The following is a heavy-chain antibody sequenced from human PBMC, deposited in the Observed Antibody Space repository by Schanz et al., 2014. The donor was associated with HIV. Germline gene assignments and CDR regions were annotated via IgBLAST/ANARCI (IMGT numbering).Heavy chain of an antibody. V-gene: IGHV1-69*06. J-gene: IGHJ3*02. CDR1: GDTFRRYS. CDR3: ARGIVGATPAFDI. Sequence: QVQLVQSGAEVKKPGSSVKVSCKASGDTFRRYSIHWVRQGPGQGLEWMGGIIPMFGTTKYPQRLQGRVTIIADKSTTTAYMELSRLRSDDTAVYYCARGIVGATPAFDIWGQGTMVTVSS. D-gene: IGHD1-26*01. CDR2: IIPMFGTT.